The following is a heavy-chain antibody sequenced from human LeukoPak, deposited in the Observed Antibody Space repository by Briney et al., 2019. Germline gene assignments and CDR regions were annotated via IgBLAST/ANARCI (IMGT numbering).Heavy chain of an antibody. V-gene: IGHV4-38-2*02. D-gene: IGHD6-19*01. CDR1: GYSISNGYY. CDR3: ARRHSSGWFYY. J-gene: IGHJ4*02. CDR2: IYRSGST. Sequence: SETLSLTCTVSGYSISNGYYWDWIRQPPGRGLEWIGNIYRSGSTSYNPSLKSRVTISVDTSKNQFSLKVNSVTAADTAVYYCARRHSSGWFYYWGQGALVTVSS.